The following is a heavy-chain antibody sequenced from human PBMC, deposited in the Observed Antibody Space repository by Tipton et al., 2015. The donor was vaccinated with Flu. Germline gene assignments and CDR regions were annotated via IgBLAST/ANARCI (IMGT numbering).Heavy chain of an antibody. V-gene: IGHV3-53*01. J-gene: IGHJ6*03. D-gene: IGHD3-3*01. CDR2: IYSGGST. CDR3: ARETLEGEDWSGSYMDV. CDR1: GFTVSSNY. Sequence: VQLVQSGGGVVQPGRSLRLSCAASGFTVSSNYMSWVRQAPGKGLEWVSVIYSGGSTYYADSVKGRFTISRDNSKNTLYLQMNSLRAEDTAVYYCARETLEGEDWSGSYMDVWGKGTTVTVSS.